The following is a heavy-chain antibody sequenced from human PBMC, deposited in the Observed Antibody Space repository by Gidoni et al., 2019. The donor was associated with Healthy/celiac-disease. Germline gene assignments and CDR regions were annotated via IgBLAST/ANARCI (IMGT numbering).Heavy chain of an antibody. J-gene: IGHJ4*02. D-gene: IGHD1-1*01. CDR3: AKDGGPPTTTPCLGY. CDR1: GFTFSSYG. Sequence: QVQLVESGGGVVQPGRSLRLSCAASGFTFSSYGMHWVRQAPGKGLEWVAVISYDGSNKYYADSVKGRFTISRDNSKNTLYLQMNSLRAEDTAVYYCAKDGGPPTTTPCLGYWGQGTLVTVSS. V-gene: IGHV3-30*18. CDR2: ISYDGSNK.